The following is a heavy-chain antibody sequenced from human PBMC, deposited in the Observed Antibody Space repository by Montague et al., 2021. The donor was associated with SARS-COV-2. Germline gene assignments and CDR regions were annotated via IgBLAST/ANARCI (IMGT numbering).Heavy chain of an antibody. J-gene: IGHJ6*02. CDR3: ARDISPVIDYYSMDV. V-gene: IGHV3-21*01. CDR2: ISSSSRYI. Sequence: SLRLSCAASGFTYNSYSMNWVRRAPGKGLEWVPSISSSSRYIYYANSVRGRFTISRDNAKNSLYLQMNSLRAEDTAVYYCARDISPVIDYYSMDVWGQGTTVTVSS. CDR1: GFTYNSYS.